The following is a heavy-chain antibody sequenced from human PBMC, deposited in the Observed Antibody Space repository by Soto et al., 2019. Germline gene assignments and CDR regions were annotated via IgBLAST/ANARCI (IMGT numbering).Heavy chain of an antibody. CDR1: GFTFSHYA. CDR3: TREASSWGFAFDL. Sequence: EVQLLESGGGLVQPGGSLRLSCAASGFTFSHYAMSWVRQAPGKGLQWVSTIFGSGAPTHYADSVKGRFGISRDNSNNMSFLEMNRLKDEDTAVYYCTREASSWGFAFDLWGQGTRVAVSS. D-gene: IGHD3-16*01. CDR2: IFGSGAPT. J-gene: IGHJ3*01. V-gene: IGHV3-23*01.